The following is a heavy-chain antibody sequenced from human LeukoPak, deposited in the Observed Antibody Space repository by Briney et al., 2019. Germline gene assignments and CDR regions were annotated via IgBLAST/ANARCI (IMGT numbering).Heavy chain of an antibody. J-gene: IGHJ4*02. Sequence: GGSLRLSCAASGFTFSSYGMNWVRQAPGKGLEWVSTISGSGGRTFYGDSVKGRFSISRDNSKNTLYLQMNSLRAEDTAVYYCARYSRSWYVPIFDYWGQGTLVTVSS. CDR3: ARYSRSWYVPIFDY. CDR2: ISGSGGRT. V-gene: IGHV3-23*01. D-gene: IGHD6-13*01. CDR1: GFTFSSYG.